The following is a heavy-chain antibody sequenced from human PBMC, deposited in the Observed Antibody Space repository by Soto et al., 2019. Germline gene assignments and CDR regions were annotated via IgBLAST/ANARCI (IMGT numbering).Heavy chain of an antibody. D-gene: IGHD3-3*01. J-gene: IGHJ6*02. CDR1: GFTFSSYG. V-gene: IGHV3-30*03. CDR2: ISYDGSNE. Sequence: PGGSLRLSCAVSGFTFSSYGMHWVRQAPGKGLEWVAHISYDGSNEHYVDSVKGRFTISRDNSKNTLYLQMNSLRAEDTAVYYCARETYYDFWSGPYYGMDVWGQGTTVTVSS. CDR3: ARETYYDFWSGPYYGMDV.